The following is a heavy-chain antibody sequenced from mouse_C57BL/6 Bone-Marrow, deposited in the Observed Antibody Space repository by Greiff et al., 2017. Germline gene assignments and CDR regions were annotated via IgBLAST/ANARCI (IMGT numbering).Heavy chain of an antibody. D-gene: IGHD2-4*01. CDR1: GYSITSDY. CDR3: ARFDSLYYYAMDY. V-gene: IGHV3-8*01. CDR2: ISYSGST. Sequence: EVKLMESGPGLAKPSQTLSLTCSVTGYSITSDYWNWIRKFPGNKLEYMGYISYSGSTYYNPSLKSRISITRDTSKNQYYLQLNSVTTEDTATYYCARFDSLYYYAMDYWGQGTSVTVSS. J-gene: IGHJ4*01.